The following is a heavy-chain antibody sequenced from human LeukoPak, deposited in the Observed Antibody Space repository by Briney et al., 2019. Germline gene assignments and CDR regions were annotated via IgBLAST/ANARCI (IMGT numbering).Heavy chain of an antibody. D-gene: IGHD6-19*01. V-gene: IGHV3-7*03. CDR3: TSFIAVAGSDWYFDL. Sequence: GGSLRLSCAASGFTFSSYWMSWVRQAPGKGLEWVANIKQDGSEKYYVDSVKGRFTIPRDNAKNSLYLQMNSLRAEDTAVYYCTSFIAVAGSDWYFDLWGRGTLVTVSS. J-gene: IGHJ2*01. CDR1: GFTFSSYW. CDR2: IKQDGSEK.